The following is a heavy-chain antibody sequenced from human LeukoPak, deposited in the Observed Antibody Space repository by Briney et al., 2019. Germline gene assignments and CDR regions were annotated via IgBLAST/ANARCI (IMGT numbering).Heavy chain of an antibody. CDR2: INPNSGAI. CDR3: ERVKKLMPEFEF. D-gene: IGHD2-2*01. Sequence: ASVTVSCKASGYTFIDFYIHWVRQAPGQGLEWMGWINPNSGAIKYSQKFQGRVSMTRDTSISTAYMDLSSLRSDDTAVYYCERVKKLMPEFEFWGQGTLVTVSS. CDR1: GYTFIDFY. J-gene: IGHJ4*02. V-gene: IGHV1-2*02.